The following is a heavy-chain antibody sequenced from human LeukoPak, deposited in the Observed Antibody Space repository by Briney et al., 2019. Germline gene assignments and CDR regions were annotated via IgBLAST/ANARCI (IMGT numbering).Heavy chain of an antibody. CDR3: VRDNYGGILDF. J-gene: IGHJ4*02. V-gene: IGHV3-30*04. CDR1: GFTFTRYT. CDR2: VFYDGSKK. D-gene: IGHD2-21*01. Sequence: GRSLRLSCAASGFTFTRYTMRWVRQAPGKGLEWVAVVFYDGSKKYYADSVKGRFTISRDNSKNTLSLQMNTLRADDTAMYYCVRDNYGGILDFWGQGTLVTVSS.